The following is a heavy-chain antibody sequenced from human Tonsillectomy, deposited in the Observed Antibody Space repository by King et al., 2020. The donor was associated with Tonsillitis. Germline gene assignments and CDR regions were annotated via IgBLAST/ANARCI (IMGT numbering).Heavy chain of an antibody. V-gene: IGHV1-69*04. Sequence: QAQLVQSGAEVKKPGSSVKVSCKASGGTFSSYAISWVRQAPGQGLEWMGRIIPILGIANYAQKFQGRVTITADKSTSTAYMELSSLRSEDTAVYYCAGGAYYYDSSGYRPHYYCYGMDVWGQGTTVTVSS. CDR3: AGGAYYYDSSGYRPHYYCYGMDV. D-gene: IGHD3-22*01. J-gene: IGHJ6*02. CDR1: GGTFSSYA. CDR2: IIPILGIA.